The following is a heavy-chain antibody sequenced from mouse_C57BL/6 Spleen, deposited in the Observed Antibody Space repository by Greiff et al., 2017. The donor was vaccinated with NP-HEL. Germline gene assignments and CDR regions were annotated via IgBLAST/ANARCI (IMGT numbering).Heavy chain of an antibody. CDR3: ARHDGYYGYFDV. V-gene: IGHV5-12*01. CDR1: GFTFSDYY. Sequence: EVQRVESGGGLVQPGGSLKLSCAASGFTFSDYYMYWVRQTPEKRLEWVAYISNGGGSTYYPDTVKGRFTISRDNAKHTLYLQMSRLKSEDTAMYYCARHDGYYGYFDVWGTGTTVTVSS. CDR2: ISNGGGST. D-gene: IGHD2-3*01. J-gene: IGHJ1*03.